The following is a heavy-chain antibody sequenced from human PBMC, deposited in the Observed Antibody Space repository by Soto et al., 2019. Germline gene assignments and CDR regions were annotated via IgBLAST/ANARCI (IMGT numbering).Heavy chain of an antibody. CDR2: INSDGSST. D-gene: IGHD6-13*01. CDR3: AMILAAARYYYYYGMDV. V-gene: IGHV3-74*01. CDR1: GFTFSSYW. Sequence: PWGSLRLFCAASGFTFSSYWVHWVRQAPGKGLVRVSRINSDGSSTSYADSVKGRFTISRDNAKNTLYLQMNSLRAEDTAVYYCAMILAAARYYYYYGMDVWGQGTTVTVSS. J-gene: IGHJ6*01.